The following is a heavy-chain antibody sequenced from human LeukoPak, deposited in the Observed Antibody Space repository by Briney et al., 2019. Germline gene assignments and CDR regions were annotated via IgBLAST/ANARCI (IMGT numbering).Heavy chain of an antibody. V-gene: IGHV1-2*02. CDR2: INPNSGGT. CDR3: AREEGYDSSGYFLNWFDP. J-gene: IGHJ5*02. Sequence: GASVKVSCKASGYTFTGYYMHWVRQAPGHGLEWMGWINPNSGGTNYAQKFQGRVTMTRDTSISTAYMELSRLRSDDTAVYYCAREEGYDSSGYFLNWFDPWGQGTLVTVSS. CDR1: GYTFTGYY. D-gene: IGHD3-22*01.